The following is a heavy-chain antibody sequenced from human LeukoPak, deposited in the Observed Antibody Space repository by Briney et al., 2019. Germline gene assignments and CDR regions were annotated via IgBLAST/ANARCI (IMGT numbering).Heavy chain of an antibody. CDR1: GYTFTIYG. CDR3: ARDRALGYCSSTSCFNGAFDI. D-gene: IGHD2-2*01. V-gene: IGHV1-18*01. Sequence: KPGGSVSVSCEASGYTFTIYGISWVRQAPGQGLEWMGCISAYSGNTNYAQKLQGRVTMTTDTSTSTAYLELRSLRSDDTAVYYCARDRALGYCSSTSCFNGAFDIWGQGTMVTVSS. J-gene: IGHJ3*02. CDR2: ISAYSGNT.